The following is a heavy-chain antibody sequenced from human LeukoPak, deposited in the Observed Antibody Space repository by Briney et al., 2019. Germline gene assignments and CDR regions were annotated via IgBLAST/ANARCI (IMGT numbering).Heavy chain of an antibody. V-gene: IGHV1-3*01. CDR3: ARELVGATILDAFDI. J-gene: IGHJ3*02. Sequence: ASVKVSCKASGYTFTSYAMHWVRQAPGQRLEWMGWINAGNGNTKYSQKFQGRVTITRDTSASTAYMELSSLRSEDTAVYYCARELVGATILDAFDIWGQGTMVTVSS. CDR1: GYTFTSYA. D-gene: IGHD1-26*01. CDR2: INAGNGNT.